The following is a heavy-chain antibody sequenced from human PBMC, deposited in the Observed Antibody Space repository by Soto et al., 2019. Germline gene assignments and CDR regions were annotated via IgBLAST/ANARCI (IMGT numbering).Heavy chain of an antibody. CDR2: IYYSGST. D-gene: IGHD6-6*01. Sequence: PWVTLSLTCTASGGSISSSSYYCGWIRQPPGKGLEWIGSIYYSGSTYYNPSLKSRVTISVDTSKNQFSLKLSSVTTADTAVYYCARLRAARQYYYYGMDVWGQGTTVTVSS. J-gene: IGHJ6*02. CDR1: GGSISSSSYY. CDR3: ARLRAARQYYYYGMDV. V-gene: IGHV4-39*01.